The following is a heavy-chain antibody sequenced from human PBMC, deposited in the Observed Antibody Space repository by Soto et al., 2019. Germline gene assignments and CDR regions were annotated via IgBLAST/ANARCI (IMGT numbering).Heavy chain of an antibody. Sequence: EVQLVESGGGLVKPGGSLRLSCAASGFTFSSYSMNWVRQAPGKGLEWVSSISSSSSYIYYADSVKGRFTISRDNAKNSLYLQMNSLRAEDTAVYYCARDLDTHDDFWTHPSGGWFDPWGQGTLVTVSS. CDR3: ARDLDTHDDFWTHPSGGWFDP. V-gene: IGHV3-21*01. CDR1: GFTFSSYS. J-gene: IGHJ5*02. D-gene: IGHD3-3*01. CDR2: ISSSSSYI.